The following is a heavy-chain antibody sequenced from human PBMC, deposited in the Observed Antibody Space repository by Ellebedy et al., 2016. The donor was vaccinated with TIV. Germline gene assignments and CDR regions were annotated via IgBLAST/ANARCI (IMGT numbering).Heavy chain of an antibody. D-gene: IGHD4-23*01. CDR1: GFTVTTNY. CDR3: ARDAAGNGGKLDY. Sequence: PGGSLRLSCAASGFTVTTNYMNWVRQAPGKGLEWVSVIFSAADGGATHYADSVKGRFTISRDSSKNTLYLQMNSLRAEDTAVYYCARDAAGNGGKLDYWGQGALVTVSS. J-gene: IGHJ4*02. V-gene: IGHV3-53*01. CDR2: IFSAADGGAT.